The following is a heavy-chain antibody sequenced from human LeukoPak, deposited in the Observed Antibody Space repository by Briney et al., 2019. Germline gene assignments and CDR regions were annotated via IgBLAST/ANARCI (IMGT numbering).Heavy chain of an antibody. D-gene: IGHD3-16*01. CDR2: ISSSSSTI. J-gene: IGHJ5*02. Sequence: GGSLRLSCAASGFTFSSYSMNWVRQAPGKGLEWASYISSSSSTIYYADSVKGRFTISRDNAKNSLYLQMNSLRAEDTAVYYCARGSRGGVIDPWGQGTLVTVSS. CDR3: ARGSRGGVIDP. CDR1: GFTFSSYS. V-gene: IGHV3-48*01.